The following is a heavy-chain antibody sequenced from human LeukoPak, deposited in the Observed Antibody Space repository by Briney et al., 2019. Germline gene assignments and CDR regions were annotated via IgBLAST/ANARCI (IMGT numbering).Heavy chain of an antibody. CDR3: AKDLVGLRFGSPQTLDY. CDR2: ISGSGGST. V-gene: IGHV3-23*01. J-gene: IGHJ4*02. Sequence: GGSLRLSCAASGFTFSSYAMSWVRQAPGKGLEWVSAISGSGGSTYYADSVKGRFTISRDNSKNTLYLQMNSLRAEDTAVYYCAKDLVGLRFGSPQTLDYWGQGTLVTVSS. D-gene: IGHD3-10*01. CDR1: GFTFSSYA.